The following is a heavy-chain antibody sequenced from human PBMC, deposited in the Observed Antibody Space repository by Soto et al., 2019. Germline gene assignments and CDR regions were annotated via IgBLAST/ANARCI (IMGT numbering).Heavy chain of an antibody. CDR3: ARFLAAEIFDY. CDR2: IYWDDDK. J-gene: IGHJ4*02. CDR1: GFSLSTSGVG. D-gene: IGHD6-25*01. V-gene: IGHV2-5*02. Sequence: QITLKESGPTLVKPTQTLTLTCTFSGFSLSTSGVGVGWIRQPPGKALEWLALIYWDDDKRYSPSLKSRLTITKETSKNQVVLTMTNMDPVDTATYYCARFLAAEIFDYWGQGTLVTVSS.